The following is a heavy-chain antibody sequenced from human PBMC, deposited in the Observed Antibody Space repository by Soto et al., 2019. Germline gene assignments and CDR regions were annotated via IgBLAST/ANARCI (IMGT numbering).Heavy chain of an antibody. V-gene: IGHV4-31*03. J-gene: IGHJ4*02. CDR2: IYYSGST. CDR1: GGSITTGGYY. Sequence: QVPLQESGPGLVKPSQTLSLTCTVSGGSITTGGYYWSWIRQHPGKGLEWIGYIYYSGSTSYNPSLKSRITMSVDTSKNQFSLKLNSVTAADTAVYYCARDDTRAGYDYWGQGTLVTVSS. CDR3: ARDDTRAGYDY. D-gene: IGHD5-18*01.